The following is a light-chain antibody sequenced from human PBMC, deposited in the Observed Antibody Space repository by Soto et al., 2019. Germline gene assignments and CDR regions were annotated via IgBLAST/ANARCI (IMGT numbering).Light chain of an antibody. J-gene: IGLJ3*02. CDR2: EVS. V-gene: IGLV2-8*01. CDR1: SSDVGGYNY. Sequence: QSALTQPPSASGSPGQSVTISCTGTSSDVGGYNYVSWYQQHPGKAPKLMIYEVSKRPSGVPDRFSGSKSGNTASLTITGLQSDDEADYYCAAWDDSLNGRGVFGGGTKLTVL. CDR3: AAWDDSLNGRGV.